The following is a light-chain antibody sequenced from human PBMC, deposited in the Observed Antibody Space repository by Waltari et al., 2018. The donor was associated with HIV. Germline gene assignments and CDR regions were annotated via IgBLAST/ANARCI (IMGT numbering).Light chain of an antibody. J-gene: IGLJ2*01. CDR2: DNT. Sequence: QSVLTQPPSVSATQGEKVTISCSGSTSKIGNNFGSWYYHIPGPTPTLLVYDNTARPPGIPARFSASTSATSATLVITGLQPWDEAAYYCATWDDSLHGVLFGGGTKLTAL. CDR3: ATWDDSLHGVL. V-gene: IGLV1-51*01. CDR1: TSKIGNNF.